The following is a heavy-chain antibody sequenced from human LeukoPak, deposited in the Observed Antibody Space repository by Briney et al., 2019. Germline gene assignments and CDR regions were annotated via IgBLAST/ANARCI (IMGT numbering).Heavy chain of an antibody. J-gene: IGHJ6*03. V-gene: IGHV4-4*07. D-gene: IGHD3-3*01. CDR1: GGSFSGYY. CDR2: IYTSGST. Sequence: PSETLSLTCAVYGGSFSGYYWSWIRQPAGKGLEWIGRIYTSGSTNYNPSLKSRVTISVDTSKNQFSLKLSSVTAADTAVYYCARDGDFWSGYSAHYYYYMDVWGKGTTVTVSS. CDR3: ARDGDFWSGYSAHYYYYMDV.